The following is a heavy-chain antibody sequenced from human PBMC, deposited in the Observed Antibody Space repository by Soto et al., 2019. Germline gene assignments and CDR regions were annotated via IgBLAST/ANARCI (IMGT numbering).Heavy chain of an antibody. D-gene: IGHD3-10*01. Sequence: QVQLVQSGAEVKKPGASVKVSCKASGYTFTSYDINWVRQATGQGLEWMGWMNPNSGNTGYAQKFQGRVTMTRTTSISIAYMELSSLRSEDTAVYYCARGINYYDSGDDAFDIWGQGTMVTVSS. CDR2: MNPNSGNT. CDR1: GYTFTSYD. V-gene: IGHV1-8*01. CDR3: ARGINYYDSGDDAFDI. J-gene: IGHJ3*02.